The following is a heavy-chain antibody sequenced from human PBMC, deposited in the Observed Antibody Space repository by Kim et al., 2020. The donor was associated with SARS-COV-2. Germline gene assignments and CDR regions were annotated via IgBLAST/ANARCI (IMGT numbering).Heavy chain of an antibody. CDR3: ARDVPLGGSYPYGSNNWFDP. J-gene: IGHJ5*02. V-gene: IGHV3-21*01. Sequence: GGSLRLSCAASGFTFSSYSMNWVRQAPGKGLEWVSSISSSSSYIYYADSVKGRFTISRDNAKNSLYLQMNSLRAEDTAVYYCARDVPLGGSYPYGSNNWFDPWGQGTLVTVSS. CDR1: GFTFSSYS. CDR2: ISSSSSYI. D-gene: IGHD1-26*01.